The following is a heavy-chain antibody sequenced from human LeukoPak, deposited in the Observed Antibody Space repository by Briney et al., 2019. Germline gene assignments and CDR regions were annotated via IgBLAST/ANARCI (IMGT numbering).Heavy chain of an antibody. D-gene: IGHD3-3*01. CDR3: AKDLLGYDFWSGYYNLRDSYFQH. J-gene: IGHJ1*01. CDR1: GLIVSANY. V-gene: IGHV3-53*01. Sequence: GGSLRLSCAASGLIVSANYMNWVRRAPGKGLEWVSVIDSSDNTYYADSVKGRFTISRDNSKNTLYLQMNSLRAEDTAVYYCAKDLLGYDFWSGYYNLRDSYFQHWGQGTLVTVSS. CDR2: IDSSDNT.